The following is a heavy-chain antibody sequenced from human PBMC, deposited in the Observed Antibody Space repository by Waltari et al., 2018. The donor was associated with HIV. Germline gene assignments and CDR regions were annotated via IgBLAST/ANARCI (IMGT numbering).Heavy chain of an antibody. Sequence: EVQLVESGGGLVKPGGCLRLSYAAYGFTFSAAWMSWVRQAPGQGLEWVGRIKRKVDGETKDYAAPVKGRFTISRDDSKNTLYLQMNSRKTEDTATYYCTTDLVYWGQGTLVTVSS. CDR3: TTDLVY. CDR1: GFTFSAAW. D-gene: IGHD3-16*01. V-gene: IGHV3-15*01. CDR2: IKRKVDGETK. J-gene: IGHJ4*01.